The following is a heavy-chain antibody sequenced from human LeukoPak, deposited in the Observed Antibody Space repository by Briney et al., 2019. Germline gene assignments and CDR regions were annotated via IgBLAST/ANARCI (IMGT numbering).Heavy chain of an antibody. CDR2: IYHSGST. Sequence: SETLSLTCAVSGGSISSGGYSWSWIRQPPGKGLEWIGYIYHSGSTYYNPSLKSRVTISVDRSKNQFSLKLSSVTAADTAVYYCARDALTGYSGYGSHGGMDVWGQGTTVTVSS. V-gene: IGHV4-30-2*01. CDR1: GGSISSGGYS. J-gene: IGHJ6*02. D-gene: IGHD5-12*01. CDR3: ARDALTGYSGYGSHGGMDV.